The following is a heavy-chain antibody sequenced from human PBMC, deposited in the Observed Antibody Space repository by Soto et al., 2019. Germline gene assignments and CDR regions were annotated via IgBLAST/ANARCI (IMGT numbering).Heavy chain of an antibody. V-gene: IGHV3-23*01. J-gene: IGHJ4*01. Sequence: GGSLRLSCAASGFTFSSYAMSWVRQAPGKGLEWVSAISGSGGSTYYADSVKGRFTITRDNSKNTLYLQMNSLRAEDTAVYYCAKAAPYYDFWSGYYKGYYFDYWGHGTLVTVSS. CDR1: GFTFSSYA. CDR2: ISGSGGST. D-gene: IGHD3-3*01. CDR3: AKAAPYYDFWSGYYKGYYFDY.